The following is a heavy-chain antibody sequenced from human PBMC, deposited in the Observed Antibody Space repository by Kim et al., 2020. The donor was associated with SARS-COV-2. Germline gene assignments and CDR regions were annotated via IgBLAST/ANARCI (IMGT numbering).Heavy chain of an antibody. CDR3: ARVLGGYCSSTSCSGGYYYYGMGV. V-gene: IGHV3-21*01. D-gene: IGHD2-2*01. Sequence: GGSLRLSCAASGFTFSSYSMNWVRQAPGKGLEWVSSISSSSSYIYYADSVKGRFTISRDNAKNSLYLQMNSLRAEDTAVYYCARVLGGYCSSTSCSGGYYYYGMGVWGPGTTVTVSS. CDR2: ISSSSSYI. J-gene: IGHJ6*02. CDR1: GFTFSSYS.